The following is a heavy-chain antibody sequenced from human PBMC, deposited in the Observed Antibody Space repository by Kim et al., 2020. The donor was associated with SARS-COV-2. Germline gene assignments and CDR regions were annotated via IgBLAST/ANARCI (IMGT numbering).Heavy chain of an antibody. V-gene: IGHV4-59*13. J-gene: IGHJ5*02. Sequence: SETLSLTCTVSGGSISSFYWSWIRQPPGKGLEWIGYFYYSGSTNYNPSLKSRVTLSVDTSQKQLSLKLSSVTAADTAVYYCAGGVGFDLCGQRTLVTGAS. CDR2: FYYSGST. D-gene: IGHD2-15*01. CDR1: GGSISSFY. CDR3: AGGVGFDL.